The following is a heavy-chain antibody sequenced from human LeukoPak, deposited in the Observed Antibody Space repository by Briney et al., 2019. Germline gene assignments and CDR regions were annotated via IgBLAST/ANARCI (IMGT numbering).Heavy chain of an antibody. CDR1: GGSFSGYY. D-gene: IGHD3-9*01. CDR2: INHSGST. V-gene: IGHV4-34*01. Sequence: SETLSLTCAVYGGSFSGYYWSWIRQPPGKGLEWIGEINHSGSTNYNPSLKSRVTISVDTSKNQFSLKLSSVTAADTAVYYCAGRDILTGSFDYWGQGALVTVSS. CDR3: AGRDILTGSFDY. J-gene: IGHJ4*02.